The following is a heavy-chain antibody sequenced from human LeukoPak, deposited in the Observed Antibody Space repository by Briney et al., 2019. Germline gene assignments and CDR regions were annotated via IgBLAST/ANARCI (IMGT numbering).Heavy chain of an antibody. CDR3: ARVTRKDWLFSIGDYFDY. CDR2: IYYSGST. D-gene: IGHD3-9*01. V-gene: IGHV4-59*08. CDR1: GGSISSYY. J-gene: IGHJ4*02. Sequence: SETLSLTCTVSGGSISSYYWSWIRQPPGKGLEWIGYIYYSGSTNYNPSLKSRVTISVDTSKNQFSLKLSSVTAADTAVYYYARVTRKDWLFSIGDYFDYWGQGTLVTVSS.